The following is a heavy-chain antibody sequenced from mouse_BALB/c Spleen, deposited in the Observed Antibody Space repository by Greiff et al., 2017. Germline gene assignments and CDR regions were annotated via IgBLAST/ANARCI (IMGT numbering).Heavy chain of an antibody. CDR3: ARDIGGSYAMDY. J-gene: IGHJ4*01. CDR1: GFTFTDYY. D-gene: IGHD1-1*02. CDR2: IRNKANGYTT. V-gene: IGHV7-3*02. Sequence: DVQLVESGGGLVQPGGSLRLSCATSGFTFTDYYMSWVRQPPGKALEWLGFIRNKANGYTTEYSASVKGRFTISRDNSQSILYLQMNTLRAEDSATYYCARDIGGSYAMDYWGQGTSVTVSS.